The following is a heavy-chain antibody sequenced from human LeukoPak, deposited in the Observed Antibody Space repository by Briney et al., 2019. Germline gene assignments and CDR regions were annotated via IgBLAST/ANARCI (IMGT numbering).Heavy chain of an antibody. D-gene: IGHD3-22*01. CDR2: ISGSGGST. Sequence: GGSLRLSCAASGFTFSSYAMSWVRQAPGKGLEWVSAISGSGGSTYYADSVKGRFTISRDNSKNTLYLQMNSLRAEDTAVYYCARVYYDSSGYYYYYYYYYMDVWGKGTTVTISS. CDR3: ARVYYDSSGYYYYYYYYYMDV. J-gene: IGHJ6*03. V-gene: IGHV3-23*01. CDR1: GFTFSSYA.